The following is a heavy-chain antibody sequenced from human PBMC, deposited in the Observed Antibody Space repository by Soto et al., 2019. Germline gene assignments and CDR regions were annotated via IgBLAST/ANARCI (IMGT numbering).Heavy chain of an antibody. D-gene: IGHD6-19*01. CDR3: ARDFFQVPGYSSP. Sequence: PGGSLRLSCAASGFTFSSYSMNWVRQAPGKGLEWVSSISSSSSYIYYADSVKGRFTISRDNAKNSLYLQMNSLRAEDTAVYYCARDFFQVPGYSSPWGQGTLVTVSS. V-gene: IGHV3-21*01. J-gene: IGHJ5*02. CDR2: ISSSSSYI. CDR1: GFTFSSYS.